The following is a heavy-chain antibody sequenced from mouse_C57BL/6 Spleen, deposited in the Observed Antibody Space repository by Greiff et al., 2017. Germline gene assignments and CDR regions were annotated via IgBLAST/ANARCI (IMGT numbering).Heavy chain of an antibody. CDR2: IDPEDGET. J-gene: IGHJ2*01. Sequence: VQLKESGAELVKPGASVKLSCTASGFNIKDYYMHWVKQRTEQGLEWIGRIDPEDGETKYAPKFQGKATITADTSSNTAYLQLSSLTSEDTAVYYCAFYYGSSLYYFDYWGQGTTLTVSS. V-gene: IGHV14-2*01. CDR1: GFNIKDYY. D-gene: IGHD1-1*01. CDR3: AFYYGSSLYYFDY.